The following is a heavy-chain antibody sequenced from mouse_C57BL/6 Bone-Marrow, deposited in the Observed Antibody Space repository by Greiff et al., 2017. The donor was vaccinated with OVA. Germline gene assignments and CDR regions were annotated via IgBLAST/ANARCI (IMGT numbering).Heavy chain of an antibody. CDR2: ISNGGGSN. CDR1: GFTFSDYY. J-gene: IGHJ2*01. V-gene: IGHV5-12*01. Sequence: EVMLVESGGGLVQPGGSLKLSCAASGFTFSDYYMYWVRQTPEKRLEWVAYISNGGGSNYYPDTVKGRFTIFRDNAKNTLKLRMSRLESEDTAMYCCARHRDYYFDYWGKGTTLTVSS. D-gene: IGHD3-3*01. CDR3: ARHRDYYFDY.